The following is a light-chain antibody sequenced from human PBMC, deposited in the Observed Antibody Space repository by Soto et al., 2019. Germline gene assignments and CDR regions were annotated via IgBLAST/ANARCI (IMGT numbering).Light chain of an antibody. V-gene: IGLV4-69*01. Sequence: QPVLTQSPSASASLGASVKLTCTLSSGHSSYAIAWHQQQPEKGPRYLMKLNSDGSHNKGDGIPDRSSGSSSGSERYLTISSLQSEDEADYYCQTWGTGIVVFGGGTKLTVL. CDR3: QTWGTGIVV. CDR2: LNSDGSH. J-gene: IGLJ2*01. CDR1: SGHSSYA.